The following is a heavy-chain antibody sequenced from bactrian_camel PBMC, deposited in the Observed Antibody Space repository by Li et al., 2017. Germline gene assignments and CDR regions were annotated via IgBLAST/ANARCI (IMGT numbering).Heavy chain of an antibody. D-gene: IGHD1*01. CDR1: GNFYTSSC. Sequence: HVQLVESGGGSVQAGGSLRLSCATSGNFYTSSCMAWFRQGPGKEREQVATIYWDERRDRFDYADSVQGRFTISHDKNKKTLYLQMNSLQVDDTAMYYCAARGETCYRSERYFSYWGRGTQVTVS. J-gene: IGHJ4*01. CDR3: AARGETCYRSERYFSY. V-gene: IGHV3S54*01. CDR2: IYWDERRDR.